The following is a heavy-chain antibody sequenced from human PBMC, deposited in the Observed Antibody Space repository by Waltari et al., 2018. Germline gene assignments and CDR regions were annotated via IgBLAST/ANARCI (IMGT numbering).Heavy chain of an antibody. CDR2: IKTDGREE. CDR3: ARDGDRNYDY. J-gene: IGHJ4*02. V-gene: IGHV3-7*01. D-gene: IGHD1-7*01. CDR1: GFTFSEYW. Sequence: EVQLVESGGGLVQPGGSLRLSCSTSGFTFSEYWMAWVGQAPGKGLEWVGNIKTDGREEYYTDSVKGRFIISRDNAKNSLFLQMDSLRVEDTAVYYCARDGDRNYDYWGQGTLVTVSS.